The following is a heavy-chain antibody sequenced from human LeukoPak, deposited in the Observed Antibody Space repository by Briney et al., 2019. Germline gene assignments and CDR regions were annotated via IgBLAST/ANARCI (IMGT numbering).Heavy chain of an antibody. CDR1: GYTFTGYY. Sequence: GASVKVSCKASGYTFTGYYMHWVRQATGQGLEWMGWMNPNSGNTGYAQKFQGRVTMTRNTSISTAYMELSSLRSEDTAVYYCASPSDYYGSGSYLYWGQGTLVTVSS. J-gene: IGHJ4*02. CDR2: MNPNSGNT. V-gene: IGHV1-8*02. D-gene: IGHD3-10*01. CDR3: ASPSDYYGSGSYLY.